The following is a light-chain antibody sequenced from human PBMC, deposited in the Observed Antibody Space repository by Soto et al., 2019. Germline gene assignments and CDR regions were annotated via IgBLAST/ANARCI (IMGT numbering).Light chain of an antibody. CDR3: QHYNSYSEA. Sequence: IQLSQSPSSLSASVGDRVTITCRASQVIRNDLGWYQQKPGKAPKLLIYKASTLKSGVPSRFSGSGSGTEFTLTISSLQPDDFATYYCQHYNSYSEAFGQGTKVDIK. J-gene: IGKJ1*01. CDR1: QVIRND. CDR2: KAS. V-gene: IGKV1-5*03.